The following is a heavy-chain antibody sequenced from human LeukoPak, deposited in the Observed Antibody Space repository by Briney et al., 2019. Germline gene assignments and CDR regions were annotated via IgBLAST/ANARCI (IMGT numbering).Heavy chain of an antibody. D-gene: IGHD3-10*01. V-gene: IGHV1-69*06. CDR2: IIPIFGTA. Sequence: GSSVKVSCKASGGTFSNYAISWVRQAPGQGLEWMGGIIPIFGTANYAQKFQGRVTITADKSTSTAYMELSSLRSEDTAVYYCAPQGGTMVRGVIIPWGQGTLVTVSS. J-gene: IGHJ5*02. CDR1: GGTFSNYA. CDR3: APQGGTMVRGVIIP.